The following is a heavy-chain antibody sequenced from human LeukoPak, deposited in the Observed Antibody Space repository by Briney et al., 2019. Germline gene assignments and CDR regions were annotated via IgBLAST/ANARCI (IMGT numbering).Heavy chain of an antibody. V-gene: IGHV3-7*03. CDR2: IKQDGSEK. CDR3: ARERGGTMVRGVNDALDI. Sequence: GGSLRLSCAASGFTFSSYWMSWVRQAPGKGLEWVANIKQDGSEKYYVDSVKGRFTISRDNAKNSLYLQMNSLRAEDTAVYYCARERGGTMVRGVNDALDIWGQGTMVTVSS. J-gene: IGHJ3*02. D-gene: IGHD3-10*01. CDR1: GFTFSSYW.